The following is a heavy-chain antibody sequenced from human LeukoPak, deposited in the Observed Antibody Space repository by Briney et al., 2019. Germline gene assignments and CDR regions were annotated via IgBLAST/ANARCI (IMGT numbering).Heavy chain of an antibody. D-gene: IGHD6-19*01. CDR1: GFTFSNAW. J-gene: IGHJ3*02. CDR2: IKGKDVGGTR. CDR3: ATDGIVVPGSWTFDI. Sequence: NPGGSLRLSCAASGFTFSNAWMSWVRQAPGKGLEWVGRIKGKDVGGTREYAAPVKDRFSISRDDSRNTVYVEMNSLKIEDTAMYYCATDGIVVPGSWTFDIWGQGTMVTVSS. V-gene: IGHV3-15*01.